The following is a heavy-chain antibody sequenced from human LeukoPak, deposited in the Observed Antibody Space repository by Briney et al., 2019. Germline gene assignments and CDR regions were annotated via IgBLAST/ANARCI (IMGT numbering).Heavy chain of an antibody. D-gene: IGHD2-21*02. CDR3: AKGDSAYCGGDCYIDY. J-gene: IGHJ4*02. CDR2: ISYDGSNK. Sequence: GGSLRLSCAASGLTFSSYGMHWVRQAPGKGLEWVAVISYDGSNKYYADSVKGRFTISRDNSKNTLYLQMNSLRAEDTAVYYCAKGDSAYCGGDCYIDYWGQGTLVTVSS. V-gene: IGHV3-30*18. CDR1: GLTFSSYG.